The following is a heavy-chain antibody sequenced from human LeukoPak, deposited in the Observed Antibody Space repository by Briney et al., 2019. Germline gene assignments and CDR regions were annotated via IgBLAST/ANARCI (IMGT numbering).Heavy chain of an antibody. Sequence: GGSLRLSCAASGFTFSSYSMNWVRQAPGKGLEWVSSISSSRSYIYYADSVKGRFTISRDNAKNSLYLQMNSLRAEDTAVYYCASSLRDWFDPWGQGTLVTVSS. D-gene: IGHD4-17*01. CDR1: GFTFSSYS. CDR3: ASSLRDWFDP. V-gene: IGHV3-21*01. CDR2: ISSSRSYI. J-gene: IGHJ5*02.